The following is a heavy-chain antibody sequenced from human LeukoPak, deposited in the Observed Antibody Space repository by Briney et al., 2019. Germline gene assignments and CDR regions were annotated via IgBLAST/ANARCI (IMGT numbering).Heavy chain of an antibody. D-gene: IGHD1-14*01. CDR2: IYYSGST. CDR1: GGSISSGSYS. V-gene: IGHV4-30-4*07. CDR3: ARDGRFPPEVLPRYFDS. Sequence: SETLSLTCTVSGGSISSGSYSWSWIRQPPGKGLEWIGYIYYSGSTYYNPSLKSRVTISIDTSKNQFSLKLSSVTAADTAVYYCARDGRFPPEVLPRYFDSWGQGTLVTVSS. J-gene: IGHJ4*02.